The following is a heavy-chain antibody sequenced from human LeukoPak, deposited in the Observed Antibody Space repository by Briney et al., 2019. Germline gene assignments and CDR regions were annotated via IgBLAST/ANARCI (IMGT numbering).Heavy chain of an antibody. D-gene: IGHD2-2*02. CDR1: VYTFTGYY. CDR2: SNPNSGGT. V-gene: IGHV1-2*02. CDR3: ASDWGLSQLEYCSNTNCYMGAFDI. Sequence: ASVKVSCKASVYTFTGYYMHWVRQAPGQGLEWMGWSNPNSGGTNYAQKFQGRVTMTRDTSISTAYMALSRLGSDDTAVYYCASDWGLSQLEYCSNTNCYMGAFDIWGQGTMVTVSS. J-gene: IGHJ3*02.